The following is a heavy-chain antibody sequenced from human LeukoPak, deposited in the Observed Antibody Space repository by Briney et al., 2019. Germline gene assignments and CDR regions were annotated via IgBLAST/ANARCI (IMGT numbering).Heavy chain of an antibody. CDR3: AKNRDSSGWYFDY. J-gene: IGHJ4*02. Sequence: GGSLRLSCAASGLSFRNYAMSWVRQVPGRGLEWVSLISDHGGTTYYSDSVKGRFTISKDNSNNTMFLQMNSLRAEDTAVYYCAKNRDSSGWYFDYWGQGTLVTVSS. V-gene: IGHV3-23*01. CDR1: GLSFRNYA. CDR2: ISDHGGTT. D-gene: IGHD6-19*01.